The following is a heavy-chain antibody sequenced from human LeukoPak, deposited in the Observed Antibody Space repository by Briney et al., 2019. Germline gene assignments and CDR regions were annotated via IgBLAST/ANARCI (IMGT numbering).Heavy chain of an antibody. V-gene: IGHV3-23*01. CDR3: SKDRRRYYFSSSGYFFDS. Sequence: AGGSLRLSCAASGFMFSDYAMSWVRQIPGKEPEWVATIGHIRDENTYYADSVKGRFTITRDNSENVVYLQMDRLRAEDGAIYFYSKDRRRYYFSSSGYFFDSWGQGSLVIASS. J-gene: IGHJ5*01. CDR2: IGHIRDENT. CDR1: GFMFSDYA. D-gene: IGHD3-22*01.